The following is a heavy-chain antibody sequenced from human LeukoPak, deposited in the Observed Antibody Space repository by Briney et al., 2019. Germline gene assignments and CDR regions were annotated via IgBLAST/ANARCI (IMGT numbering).Heavy chain of an antibody. CDR2: ISSSSSTI. V-gene: IGHV3-48*01. Sequence: GGSLRLSCAASGFTFSSYWMSWVRQAPGKGLEWVSYISSSSSTIYYADSVKGRFTISRDNAKNSLYLQMNSLRAEDTAVYYCALGRPGAFDIWGQGTMVTVSS. CDR1: GFTFSSYW. CDR3: ALGRPGAFDI. J-gene: IGHJ3*02.